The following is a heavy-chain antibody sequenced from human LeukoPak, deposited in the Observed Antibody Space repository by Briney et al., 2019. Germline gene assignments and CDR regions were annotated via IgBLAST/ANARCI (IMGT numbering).Heavy chain of an antibody. CDR2: ISYDGSNK. V-gene: IGHV3-30*18. Sequence: GGSLRLSCSVSGYTFSSYGMHWVRQAPGKGLEWVAVISYDGSNKYYADSVKGRFTISRDNSKNTLYLQMNSLRAEDTAVYYCAKDVYSYGYVDYWGQGTLVTVSS. D-gene: IGHD5-18*01. CDR1: GYTFSSYG. J-gene: IGHJ4*02. CDR3: AKDVYSYGYVDY.